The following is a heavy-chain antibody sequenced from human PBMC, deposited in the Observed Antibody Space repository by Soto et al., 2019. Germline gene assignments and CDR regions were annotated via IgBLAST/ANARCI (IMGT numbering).Heavy chain of an antibody. J-gene: IGHJ5*02. D-gene: IGHD5-12*01. CDR3: ARHHGPTTSENWFDP. CDR1: GYTFFTYD. CDR2: ISTYSGDT. V-gene: IGHV1-18*01. Sequence: QGHLVQSGVEVKTPGASVKVSCQASGYTFFTYDISWVRQAPGQGLEGMGWISTYSGDTKYAQKFQGRVTMTTDTSTTTAHLELRSLRSDDTAVYYCARHHGPTTSENWFDPWGQGTLVTVSS.